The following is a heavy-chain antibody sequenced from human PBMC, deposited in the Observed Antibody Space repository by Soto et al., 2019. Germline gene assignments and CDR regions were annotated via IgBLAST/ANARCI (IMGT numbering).Heavy chain of an antibody. CDR1: GGSISSGDYY. Sequence: PSETLSLTCTVSGGSISSGDYYWSWIRPPPGKGLEWIGYIYYSGSTYYNPSLKSRVTISVDRSKNQFSLKLSSVTAADTAVYYCAREVSIERGYSYGWVDYWGQGTLVTVSS. J-gene: IGHJ4*02. CDR3: AREVSIERGYSYGWVDY. CDR2: IYYSGST. V-gene: IGHV4-30-4*02. D-gene: IGHD5-18*01.